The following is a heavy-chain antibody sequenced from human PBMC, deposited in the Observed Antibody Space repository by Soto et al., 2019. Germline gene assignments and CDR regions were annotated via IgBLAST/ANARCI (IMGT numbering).Heavy chain of an antibody. Sequence: QVQLQESGPGLVKPSQTLSLTCTVSGGPISSGGYYWSWIRQHPGKGLEWIGYIYYSGSTYYNPSLKSRVTISVDTSKNQFSLKLSSVTAADTAVYYCARASSGYYKNFDYWGQGTLVTVSS. D-gene: IGHD3-22*01. CDR2: IYYSGST. V-gene: IGHV4-31*03. CDR3: ARASSGYYKNFDY. J-gene: IGHJ4*02. CDR1: GGPISSGGYY.